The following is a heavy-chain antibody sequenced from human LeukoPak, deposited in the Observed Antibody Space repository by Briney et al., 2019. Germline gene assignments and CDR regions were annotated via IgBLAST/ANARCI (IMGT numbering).Heavy chain of an antibody. Sequence: SQTLSLTCTVSGGSISSGGYYWSWIRQPPGKGLEWIGYIYHSGSTYYNPSLKGRVTISVDRSKNQFSLKLSSVTAADTAVYYCARGSSGIAARLGIWFDPWGQGTLVTVSS. J-gene: IGHJ5*02. CDR2: IYHSGST. CDR3: ARGSSGIAARLGIWFDP. V-gene: IGHV4-30-2*01. D-gene: IGHD6-6*01. CDR1: GGSISSGGYY.